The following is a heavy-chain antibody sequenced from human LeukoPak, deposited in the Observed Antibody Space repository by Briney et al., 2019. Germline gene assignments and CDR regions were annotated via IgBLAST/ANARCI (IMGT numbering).Heavy chain of an antibody. CDR2: ISSSSSYI. CDR1: RFTFSSYS. Sequence: PGGSLRLSCAASRFTFSSYSMNWVRQAPGKGLEWVSSISSSSSYIYYADSVKGRFTISRDKSKNTLYLQMNSLRAEDTAVYYCAKEVNVVYYGSSGSFDYWGQGTLVTVSS. CDR3: AKEVNVVYYGSSGSFDY. V-gene: IGHV3-21*04. D-gene: IGHD3-22*01. J-gene: IGHJ4*02.